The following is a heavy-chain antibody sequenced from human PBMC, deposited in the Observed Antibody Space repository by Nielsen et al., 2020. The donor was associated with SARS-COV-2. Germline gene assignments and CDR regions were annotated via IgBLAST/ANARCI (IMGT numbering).Heavy chain of an antibody. Sequence: ASVKVSCKASGYTFTGYYMHWVRQAPGQGLEWIGWISGFNGNTNYLQKFKGRVTMTTHSSTGTVYMELRSLRADDTAIYYCARWRTYGNGWDFWGQGTLVTVSS. V-gene: IGHV1-18*04. J-gene: IGHJ4*02. CDR1: GYTFTGYY. D-gene: IGHD6-19*01. CDR3: ARWRTYGNGWDF. CDR2: ISGFNGNT.